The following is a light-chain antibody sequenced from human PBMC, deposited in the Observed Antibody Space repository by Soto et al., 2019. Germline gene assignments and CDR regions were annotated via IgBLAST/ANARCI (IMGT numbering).Light chain of an antibody. CDR3: QQYEDVVT. V-gene: IGKV3-20*01. Sequence: ELELTQSPGTLSLSPGGGATLSCDARQSISRTLLAWYQQKTRHAPRLLIYSSSIRATGIPDRLSGSGSGTDFTLTISRLEPEDVAVYYCQQYEDVVTFGQGTKVDIK. CDR2: SSS. J-gene: IGKJ1*01. CDR1: QSISRTL.